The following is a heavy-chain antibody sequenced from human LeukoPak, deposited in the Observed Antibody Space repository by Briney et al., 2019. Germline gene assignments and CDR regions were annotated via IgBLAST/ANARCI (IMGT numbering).Heavy chain of an antibody. CDR1: GYSISSGYY. V-gene: IGHV4-38-2*01. Sequence: KPSETLSLTCAVSGYSISSGYYWGWIRQPPGKGLEWIGSIYHSGSTYYNPSLKSRVTISVDTSKNQFSLKLSSVTAADTAVYYCARQDPDRGPAAILVVDYWGQGTLVTVSS. J-gene: IGHJ4*02. D-gene: IGHD2-2*01. CDR3: ARQDPDRGPAAILVVDY. CDR2: IYHSGST.